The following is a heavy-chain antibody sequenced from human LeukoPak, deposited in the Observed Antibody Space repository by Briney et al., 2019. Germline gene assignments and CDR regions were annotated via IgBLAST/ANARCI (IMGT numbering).Heavy chain of an antibody. CDR3: AKDGTNVYYYYMDV. J-gene: IGHJ6*03. Sequence: GGSLRLSCAASGFTFSSYAMSWVRQAPGKGLEWVSAISGSGGSTYYADSVKGRFTISRDNSKNTLYLQMNSLRAEDTAVYYCAKDGTNVYYYYMDVWGKGTTVTVSS. V-gene: IGHV3-23*01. D-gene: IGHD1-26*01. CDR2: ISGSGGST. CDR1: GFTFSSYA.